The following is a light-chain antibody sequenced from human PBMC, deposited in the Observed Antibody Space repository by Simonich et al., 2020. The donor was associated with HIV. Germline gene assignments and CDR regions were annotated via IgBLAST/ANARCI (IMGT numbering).Light chain of an antibody. Sequence: QSALTQPASVFGSPGQSIPISCTGTSSDVGSYDLVSWYQQHPGKAPKLMIYDVSKRPAGVSNRFSGSKSGNTASLTISGLQAEDEADYYCSSYTSSSTLVFGGGTKLTVL. V-gene: IGLV2-14*02. CDR3: SSYTSSSTLV. CDR1: SSDVGSYDL. CDR2: DVS. J-gene: IGLJ3*02.